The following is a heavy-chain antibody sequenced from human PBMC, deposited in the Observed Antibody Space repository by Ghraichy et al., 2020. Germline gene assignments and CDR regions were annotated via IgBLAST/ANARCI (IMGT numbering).Heavy chain of an antibody. J-gene: IGHJ5*02. CDR2: IYYSGST. CDR3: AKSFGRGDWFDP. D-gene: IGHD1-26*01. V-gene: IGHV4-31*03. CDR1: GVSISSGGHY. Sequence: SETLSLTCTVSGVSISSGGHYWNWIRQHPGKGLEWIGYIYYSGSTYYNPSLKTRITILLDTSKNQFSLKLSSVTVADTAVYYCAKSFGRGDWFDPWGQGTPVTVSS.